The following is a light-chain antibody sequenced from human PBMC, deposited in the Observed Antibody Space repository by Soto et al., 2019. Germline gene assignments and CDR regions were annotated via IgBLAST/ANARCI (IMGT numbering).Light chain of an antibody. J-gene: IGKJ1*01. CDR3: QQRSNWPRT. CDR1: QSVSSY. Sequence: IVLTQSPATLSLSPGERATLSCRASQSVSSYLAWYQQKPGQSPRILIYDTSNRATGIPARFSGSGSGTDFTLTISSLEPEDVAVYYCQQRSNWPRTFGQGTKVDIK. CDR2: DTS. V-gene: IGKV3-11*01.